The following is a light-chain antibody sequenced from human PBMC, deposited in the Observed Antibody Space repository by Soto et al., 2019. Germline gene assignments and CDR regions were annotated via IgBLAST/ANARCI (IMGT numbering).Light chain of an antibody. CDR1: QIISSN. CDR3: QHYNSYSET. J-gene: IGKJ1*01. Sequence: DIQMTQSPSSLSASVADRVTITCRTSQIISSNLKYHQQKPGTATELLISAASNLHSGAPSRFSGSGSGKDFTLTISSLQPDDFATYCCQHYNSYSETFGQGTKVDIK. V-gene: IGKV1-16*01. CDR2: AAS.